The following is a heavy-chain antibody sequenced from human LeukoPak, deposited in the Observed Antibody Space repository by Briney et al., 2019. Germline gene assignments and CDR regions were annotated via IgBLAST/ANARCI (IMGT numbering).Heavy chain of an antibody. V-gene: IGHV1-69*04. Sequence: SVKVSCKASGGTFSSYAISWVRQAPGQGLEWMGRIIPILGIANYAQKFQGRVTITADKSASTAYMELSSLRSEDTAVYHCARVDTAMVIDYWGQGTLVTVSS. CDR2: IIPILGIA. CDR3: ARVDTAMVIDY. J-gene: IGHJ4*02. D-gene: IGHD5-18*01. CDR1: GGTFSSYA.